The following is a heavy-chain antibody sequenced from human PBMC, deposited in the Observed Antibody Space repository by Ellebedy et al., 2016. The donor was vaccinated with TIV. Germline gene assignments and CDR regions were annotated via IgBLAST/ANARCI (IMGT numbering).Heavy chain of an antibody. J-gene: IGHJ5*02. Sequence: PGGSLRLSCAASGFTFSTYWMHWVRQTPEKGLVWVSRISPDGSGTIYADSVKGRFSVSRENAKNILDLEMNSLRVEDTAVYYCAKTIMTGFDPWGRGIQVTVSS. V-gene: IGHV3-74*01. CDR3: AKTIMTGFDP. D-gene: IGHD4/OR15-4a*01. CDR1: GFTFSTYW. CDR2: ISPDGSGT.